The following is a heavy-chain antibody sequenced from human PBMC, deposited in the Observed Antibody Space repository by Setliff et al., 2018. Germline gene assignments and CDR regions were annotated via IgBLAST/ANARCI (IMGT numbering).Heavy chain of an antibody. J-gene: IGHJ4*02. D-gene: IGHD3-22*01. Sequence: PGGSLRLSCAASGFTFSNSDMSWVRQAPGKGLEWVSTISGNGGRTYYAVSVEGRFTISRDNSKNTLYLQMISLSDEDTALYYCAKTFEGYYSDYSGYYYSAPLYPNMDYWGQGTLVTVSS. CDR1: GFTFSNSD. CDR2: ISGNGGRT. V-gene: IGHV3-23*01. CDR3: AKTFEGYYSDYSGYYYSAPLYPNMDY.